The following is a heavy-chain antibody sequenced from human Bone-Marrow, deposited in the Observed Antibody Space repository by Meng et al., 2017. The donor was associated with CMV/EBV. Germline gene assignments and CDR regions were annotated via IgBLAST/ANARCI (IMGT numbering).Heavy chain of an antibody. D-gene: IGHD2-2*02. V-gene: IGHV3-30*03. CDR3: ARVMGPCSSSTSCYTISLGYYVMAV. Sequence: GGALRLSCAASGFSFSKYWMHWVRQAPGKGLEWVAVISYDGSNKYYADSVKGRFTISRDNSKNTLYLQMNSLRAEDTAVYYCARVMGPCSSSTSCYTISLGYYVMAV. J-gene: IGHJ6*01. CDR2: ISYDGSNK. CDR1: GFSFSKYW.